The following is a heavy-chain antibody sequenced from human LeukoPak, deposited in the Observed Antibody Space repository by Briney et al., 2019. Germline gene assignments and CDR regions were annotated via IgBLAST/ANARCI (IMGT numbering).Heavy chain of an antibody. D-gene: IGHD3-10*02. Sequence: GASVKVSCKASGHTFTGYYVYWVRQAPGQGLEWMGWMNPNVGGANFPQKFQGRVTVTSDPAISAAYMELRRLRSDDTAVYYCARGVFGESLESRGQGTLVTVSS. V-gene: IGHV1-2*02. CDR2: MNPNVGGA. J-gene: IGHJ4*02. CDR1: GHTFTGYY. CDR3: ARGVFGESLES.